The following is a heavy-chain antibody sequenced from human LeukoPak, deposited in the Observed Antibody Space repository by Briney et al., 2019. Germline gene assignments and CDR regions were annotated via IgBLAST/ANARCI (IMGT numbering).Heavy chain of an antibody. Sequence: GGSLRLFCTASGFTFGDYAMSWVRQAPGKGLEWVGFIRSKAYGGTTEYAASVKGRFTISRDDSKSIAYLQMNSLKTEDTAVYYCTRGGSYDFWSGYPFDYWGQGTLVTVSS. CDR3: TRGGSYDFWSGYPFDY. D-gene: IGHD3-3*01. V-gene: IGHV3-49*04. J-gene: IGHJ4*02. CDR2: IRSKAYGGTT. CDR1: GFTFGDYA.